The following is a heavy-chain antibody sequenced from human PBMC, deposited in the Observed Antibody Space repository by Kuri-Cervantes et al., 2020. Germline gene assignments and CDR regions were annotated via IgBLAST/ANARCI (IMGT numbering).Heavy chain of an antibody. V-gene: IGHV3-33*08. CDR1: GFTFNNHW. D-gene: IGHD2-2*01. CDR3: ARDRGDQLLLDY. CDR2: IWYDGSNK. Sequence: GGSLRLSCSASGFTFNNHWMDWVRQAPGKGLEWVAVIWYDGSNKYYADSVKGRFTISRDNSKNTLYLQMNSLRAEDTAVYYCARDRGDQLLLDYWGQGTLVTVSS. J-gene: IGHJ4*02.